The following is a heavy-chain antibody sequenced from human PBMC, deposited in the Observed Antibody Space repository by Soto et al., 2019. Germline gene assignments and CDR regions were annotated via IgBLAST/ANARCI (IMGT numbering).Heavy chain of an antibody. D-gene: IGHD3-9*01. Sequence: QRVQSGPEVKKPGASVKVSCEASHYTFTSYGVSWVRQAPGQGLEWMGWISSQNGNTVYAQKFQGRVTLTTDTSTSTAFMELRSLHSDDTALYYCARDRHYHTSDRIDYWGQGTLVTVSS. CDR1: HYTFTSYG. V-gene: IGHV1-18*01. J-gene: IGHJ4*02. CDR3: ARDRHYHTSDRIDY. CDR2: ISSQNGNT.